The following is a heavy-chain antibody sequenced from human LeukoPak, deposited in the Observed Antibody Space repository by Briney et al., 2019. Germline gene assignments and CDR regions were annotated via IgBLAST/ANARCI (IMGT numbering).Heavy chain of an antibody. D-gene: IGHD6-6*01. CDR1: GFTFSNSW. J-gene: IGHJ4*02. V-gene: IGHV3-74*03. CDR3: AKSIATREDY. Sequence: GGSLRLSCAASGFTFSNSWMHWVRLAPGKGLMWVSRINTDGSTTTYADSVKGRLTISRDNAKNTLYLQTSSLRAEDTAVYYCAKSIATREDYWGQGTLVTVSS. CDR2: INTDGSTT.